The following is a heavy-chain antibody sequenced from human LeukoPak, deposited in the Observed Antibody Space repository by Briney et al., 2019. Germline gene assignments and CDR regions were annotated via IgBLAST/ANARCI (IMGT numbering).Heavy chain of an antibody. Sequence: ASVKVSCKASGYTFTGYYIHWVRQAPGQGLEWMGWINPNSGGTNYSQKFQGRVTMTRDTSISTAFMELSRPRSDGTAVYYCARAFFFGGSYSFDYWGQGTLVTVSS. J-gene: IGHJ4*02. CDR2: INPNSGGT. D-gene: IGHD1-26*01. CDR1: GYTFTGYY. CDR3: ARAFFFGGSYSFDY. V-gene: IGHV1-2*02.